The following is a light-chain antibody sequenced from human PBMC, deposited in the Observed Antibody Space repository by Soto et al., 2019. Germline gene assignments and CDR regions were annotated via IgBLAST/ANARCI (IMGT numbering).Light chain of an antibody. V-gene: IGKV3-11*01. CDR3: QQYNNWFWT. J-gene: IGKJ1*01. CDR2: DES. Sequence: LVCTPSQATMSFSPVEIAPLYCIASQSVSSHLAWYQQKPGQSPRLLIYDESNRATGIPARFSGSGSGKDFTLTIRSLENEDFEVYYCQQYNNWFWTCGQGTKGDIK. CDR1: QSVSSH.